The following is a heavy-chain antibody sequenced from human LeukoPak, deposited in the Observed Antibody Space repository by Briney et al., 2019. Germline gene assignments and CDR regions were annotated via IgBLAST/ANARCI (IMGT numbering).Heavy chain of an antibody. CDR2: INYRGHT. CDR3: APTYSYTVGGYDY. V-gene: IGHV4-39*01. J-gene: IGHJ4*02. Sequence: PSETLSLTCTVSGGSFSGGSYHWGWIRQPPGKGLEWIGSINYRGHTYYNPSLESRVAVSVDTSKSQFSLKMRSVTAADSALYYSAPTYSYTVGGYDYWGQGSLVTVSS. D-gene: IGHD3-16*02. CDR1: GGSFSGGSYH.